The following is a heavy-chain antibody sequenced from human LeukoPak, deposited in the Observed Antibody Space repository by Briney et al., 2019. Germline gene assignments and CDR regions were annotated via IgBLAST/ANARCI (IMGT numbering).Heavy chain of an antibody. D-gene: IGHD2-2*01. CDR2: IYSSGST. Sequence: SETLSLTCNVSGGSISSYYWSWIRQPAGKGLELIGHIYSSGSTKYNPFLKSRVTMSVDTSKNQFSLKLSSVTAADTAVYYCARAIGYCSSNTCYLYFDYWGQGTLVTVSS. CDR3: ARAIGYCSSNTCYLYFDY. J-gene: IGHJ4*02. CDR1: GGSISSYY. V-gene: IGHV4-4*07.